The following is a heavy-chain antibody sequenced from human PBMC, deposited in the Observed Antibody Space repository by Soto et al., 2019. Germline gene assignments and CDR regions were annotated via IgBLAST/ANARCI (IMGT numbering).Heavy chain of an antibody. CDR1: GGSITSYR. J-gene: IGHJ4*02. CDR3: ARESGDNWDYEAY. Sequence: QVQLQESGPGLVRPLETLSLTCKVSGGSITSYRWSWIRQSAGKGLEWIGRINTSWNTHYNPSLKSRVTVSIDTSQNPFFLTVTSVTAADSAVYYCARESGDNWDYEAYWGQGTPVTVSS. CDR2: INTSWNT. D-gene: IGHD1-7*01. V-gene: IGHV4-4*07.